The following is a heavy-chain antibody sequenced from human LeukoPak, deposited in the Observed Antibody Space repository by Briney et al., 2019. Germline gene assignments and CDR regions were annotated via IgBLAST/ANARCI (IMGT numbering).Heavy chain of an antibody. CDR3: ARGAHKRDDYGGFFDY. V-gene: IGHV4-38-2*02. CDR1: GYFISSGYY. J-gene: IGHJ4*02. Sequence: PSETLSLTCTVSGYFISSGYYWGWIRQPPGKGLQWIGSIHHSGSTYYNPSLKSRVTISVDTSKNQFSLKLSSVTAADTAVYYCARGAHKRDDYGGFFDYWGQGTLVTVSS. CDR2: IHHSGST. D-gene: IGHD4-23*01.